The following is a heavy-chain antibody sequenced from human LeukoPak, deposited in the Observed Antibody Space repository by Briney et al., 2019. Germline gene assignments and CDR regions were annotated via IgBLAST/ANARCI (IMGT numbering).Heavy chain of an antibody. CDR3: ARVGRYYDSSGYYGSLYYYGMDV. Sequence: PGGSLRLSCAASGFTFSSYSMNWVRQAPGKGLEWVPSISSSSSYIYYADSVKGRFTNSRDNAKNSLYLQMNSLRAEDTAVYYCARVGRYYDSSGYYGSLYYYGMDVWGQGTTVTVSS. J-gene: IGHJ6*02. V-gene: IGHV3-21*01. CDR2: ISSSSSYI. CDR1: GFTFSSYS. D-gene: IGHD3-22*01.